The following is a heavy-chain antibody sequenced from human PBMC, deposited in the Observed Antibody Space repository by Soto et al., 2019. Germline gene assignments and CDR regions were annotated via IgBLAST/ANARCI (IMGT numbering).Heavy chain of an antibody. J-gene: IGHJ4*02. D-gene: IGHD3-10*01. CDR1: GFSFSSYV. Sequence: GGSLRLSCAASGFSFSSYVMRWVRQIPGERLEWVSTITPSGGSTFYADSVKGRCTISRDDSKSTLYLQMNSLTAEDTAVYYCAKGNSAGYFDHWGQGTLVTVSS. CDR2: ITPSGGST. V-gene: IGHV3-23*01. CDR3: AKGNSAGYFDH.